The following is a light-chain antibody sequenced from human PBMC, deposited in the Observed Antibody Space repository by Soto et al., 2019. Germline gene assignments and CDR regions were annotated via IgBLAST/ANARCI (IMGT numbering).Light chain of an antibody. J-gene: IGKJ1*01. V-gene: IGKV4-1*01. CDR3: HQYSSSPWT. CDR1: SESLYQSVNTNY. Sequence: DIVVMPSPESPAALFGGKGATNSNCSSESLYQSVNTNYLAWYQQKPGLPPRLLIYCAFTRESGVPERFSGGGSGADFTLTISRLQPEDVAAYYCHQYSSSPWTFGQGTKVDIK. CDR2: CAF.